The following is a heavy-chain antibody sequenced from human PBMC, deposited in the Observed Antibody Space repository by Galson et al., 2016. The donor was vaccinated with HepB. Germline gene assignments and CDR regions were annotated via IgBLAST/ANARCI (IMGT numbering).Heavy chain of an antibody. V-gene: IGHV1-58*01. D-gene: IGHD3-3*02. Sequence: SVKVSCKASGFTFSTSAVQWVRQARGQRLEWIGWLVVGSGRTTYTQKFHDRVTLTIDVSTNTAYMELSSLKSDDTAVYYCAAERGFGALLGFWGQGSLLTVSS. J-gene: IGHJ4*02. CDR1: GFTFSTSA. CDR3: AAERGFGALLGF. CDR2: LVVGSGRT.